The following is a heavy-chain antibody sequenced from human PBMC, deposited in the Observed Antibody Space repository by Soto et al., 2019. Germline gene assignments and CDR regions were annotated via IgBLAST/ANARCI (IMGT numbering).Heavy chain of an antibody. D-gene: IGHD3-10*01. J-gene: IGHJ4*02. V-gene: IGHV3-23*01. CDR3: AKLSRNYGSGSGYY. Sequence: EVQLLESGGGLVQPGGSLRLSCAASGFTFSSYAMSWVRQAPGKGLEWVSAISGSGGSTYYADSVKGRFTISRDNSKNALYLQMNSLRAEDTAVYYCAKLSRNYGSGSGYYWGQGTLVTVSS. CDR1: GFTFSSYA. CDR2: ISGSGGST.